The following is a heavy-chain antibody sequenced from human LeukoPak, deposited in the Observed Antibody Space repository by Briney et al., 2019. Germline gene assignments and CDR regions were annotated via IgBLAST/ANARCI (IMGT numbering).Heavy chain of an antibody. CDR1: GFTFDDYA. Sequence: PGGSLRLSCAASGFTFDDYAMHWVRQAPGKGLEWVSGISWNSGSIGYADSAKGRFTISRDNAKNSLYLQMNSLRAEDTALYYCAKDMAKYGDYATVDYWGQGTLVTVSS. J-gene: IGHJ4*02. V-gene: IGHV3-9*01. CDR2: ISWNSGSI. D-gene: IGHD4-17*01. CDR3: AKDMAKYGDYATVDY.